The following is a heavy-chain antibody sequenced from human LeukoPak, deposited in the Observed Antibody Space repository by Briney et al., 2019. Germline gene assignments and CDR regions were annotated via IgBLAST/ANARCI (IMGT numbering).Heavy chain of an antibody. CDR1: AFTFSSYG. D-gene: IGHD5-12*01. V-gene: IGHV3-33*01. Sequence: GGSLRLSCAASAFTFSSYGMHWVRQAPGKGLEGVAVIWYDGSNKYYADSVKGRFTISRDNSKNTLYLQMNSLRAEDTAVYYCARDSGYEAHYYYYGMDVWGQGTTVTVSS. CDR2: IWYDGSNK. CDR3: ARDSGYEAHYYYYGMDV. J-gene: IGHJ6*02.